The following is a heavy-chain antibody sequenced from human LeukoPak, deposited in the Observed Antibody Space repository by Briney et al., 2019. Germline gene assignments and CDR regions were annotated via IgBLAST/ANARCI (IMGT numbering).Heavy chain of an antibody. J-gene: IGHJ4*02. CDR2: IYYGGNT. Sequence: SETLSLTCTVSAGSISSSTYWGWIRQPLGKGLGWIGTIYYGGNTYYNPSLESRVTISLDTSKNLFSLKLSSVTAADTAVYYCARRFSTAWYFDSWGQGTLVTVSS. V-gene: IGHV4-39*01. CDR3: ARRFSTAWYFDS. D-gene: IGHD6-19*01. CDR1: AGSISSSTY.